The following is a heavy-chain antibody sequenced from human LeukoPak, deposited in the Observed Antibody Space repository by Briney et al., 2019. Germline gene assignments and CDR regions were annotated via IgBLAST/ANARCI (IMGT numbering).Heavy chain of an antibody. Sequence: GGSLRLSCTTSGFTFSTYGMHWVRQTPGKGLEWVATISYDGNNTYYADSLKGRFTISRDNSKNTLYLQMNSLRAEDTALYYCAKDMGIAVAGKKLKWGNYYYYYGMDVWGQGTTVTVSS. J-gene: IGHJ6*02. CDR1: GFTFSTYG. CDR3: AKDMGIAVAGKKLKWGNYYYYYGMDV. CDR2: ISYDGNNT. D-gene: IGHD6-19*01. V-gene: IGHV3-30*18.